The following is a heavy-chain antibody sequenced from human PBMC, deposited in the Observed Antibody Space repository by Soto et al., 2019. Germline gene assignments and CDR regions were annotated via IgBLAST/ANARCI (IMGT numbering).Heavy chain of an antibody. CDR3: ASQSRNKRSGWYYFDY. Sequence: SLRLSCAASGFTFSSYAIHWVRQAPGKGLEWVAVISYDGSNKYYADSVKGRFTISRDNSKNTLYLQMNSLRAEDTAVYYCASQSRNKRSGWYYFDYWGQGTLVTVSS. J-gene: IGHJ4*02. CDR1: GFTFSSYA. CDR2: ISYDGSNK. V-gene: IGHV3-30-3*01. D-gene: IGHD6-19*01.